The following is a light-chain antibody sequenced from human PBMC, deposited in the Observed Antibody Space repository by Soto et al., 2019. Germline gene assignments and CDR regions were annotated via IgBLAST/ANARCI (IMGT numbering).Light chain of an antibody. CDR1: QSISSY. Sequence: DIQMTQSPSSLSASVGDRVTITCRASQSISSYLNWYQQKPGKAPKFLIYDASSLQSGVPSRFSGSGSGTDFTLTINSLQSEDFATYFCQQSYSAPFTFGPGTKVNI. V-gene: IGKV1-39*01. CDR2: DAS. CDR3: QQSYSAPFT. J-gene: IGKJ3*01.